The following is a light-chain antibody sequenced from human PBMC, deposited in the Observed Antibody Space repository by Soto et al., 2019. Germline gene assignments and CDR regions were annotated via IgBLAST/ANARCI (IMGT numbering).Light chain of an antibody. CDR2: GND. CDR3: GAWDDRLHGYV. V-gene: IGLV1-44*01. J-gene: IGLJ1*01. CDR1: NSNIATYA. Sequence: QSALTQPPSASGTPGQRVTISCSGTNSNIATYAVNLYQQHPGTAPTLHIYGNDQRPSGVADRFSGPKSDTSAPLAISALQSEDEADYYCGAWDDRLHGYVFGTGTKVTVL.